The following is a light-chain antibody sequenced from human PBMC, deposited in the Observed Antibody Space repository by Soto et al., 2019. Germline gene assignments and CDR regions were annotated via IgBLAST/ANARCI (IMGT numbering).Light chain of an antibody. CDR3: QQRKYWPPLT. Sequence: ETVLTQSPATLSLSPGETATLSCRASQNVDIYLAWYQQKPGQAPRLLIYDASNRATGIPARFSGSGSGTDFTLTLSSLEPEDFAVYYCQQRKYWPPLTFGQGTRLE. CDR2: DAS. CDR1: QNVDIY. V-gene: IGKV3-11*01. J-gene: IGKJ5*01.